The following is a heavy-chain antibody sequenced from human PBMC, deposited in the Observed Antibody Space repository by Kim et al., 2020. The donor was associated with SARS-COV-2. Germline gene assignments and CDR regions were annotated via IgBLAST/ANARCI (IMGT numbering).Heavy chain of an antibody. V-gene: IGHV3-23*01. CDR1: GFTFSSYA. J-gene: IGHJ6*02. Sequence: GGSLRLSCAASGFTFSSYAMSWVRQAPGKGLEWVSAISGSGGNTYYADSVKGRFTISRDNSKNTLYLQMNSLRAEDTAVYYCAKPMADYGDYGPHYYYYGMDVWGQGTTVTVSS. D-gene: IGHD4-17*01. CDR2: ISGSGGNT. CDR3: AKPMADYGDYGPHYYYYGMDV.